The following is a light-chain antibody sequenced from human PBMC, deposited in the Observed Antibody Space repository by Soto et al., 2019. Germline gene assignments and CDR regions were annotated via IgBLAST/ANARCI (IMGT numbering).Light chain of an antibody. J-gene: IGKJ4*01. CDR3: QQTNSFPLT. CDR2: AAS. CDR1: QSISSY. Sequence: DIQMTQSPSSLSASVGDRVTITCRASQSISSYLNWYQQKQGKAPKLLIDAASSLQSGVPSRFSGSGSGTDFTLTISSLQPEDFATYYCQQTNSFPLTFGGGTKVDIK. V-gene: IGKV1-39*01.